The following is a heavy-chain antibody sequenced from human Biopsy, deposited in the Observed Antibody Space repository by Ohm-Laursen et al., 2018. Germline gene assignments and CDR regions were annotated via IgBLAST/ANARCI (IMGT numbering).Heavy chain of an antibody. CDR2: VSPAGAIT. V-gene: IGHV1-2*02. CDR1: GYTFTGHS. J-gene: IGHJ3*02. CDR3: AIDRMVKITVMVRADTFDM. D-gene: IGHD3-10*01. Sequence: ASVKVSCKASGYTFTGHSIHWMRQAPGQRLEWMGWVSPAGAITNYAQKFQGRVTMTSDTSIITVYMELARLTTDDTAVYYCAIDRMVKITVMVRADTFDMWGQGTLVSVSS.